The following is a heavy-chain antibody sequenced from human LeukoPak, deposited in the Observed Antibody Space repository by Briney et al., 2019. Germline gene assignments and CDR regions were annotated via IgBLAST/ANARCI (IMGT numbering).Heavy chain of an antibody. V-gene: IGHV4-34*01. CDR2: INHSGST. CDR3: ARARPRPYCSGGSCYRGDYFDY. J-gene: IGHJ4*02. D-gene: IGHD2-15*01. CDR1: GGSFSGYY. Sequence: SETLSLTCAVYGGSFSGYYWSWIRQPPGKGLEWIGEINHSGSTNYNPSLKSRVTISVDTSKIQFSLKLSSVTAADTAVYYCARARPRPYCSGGSCYRGDYFDYWGQGTLVTVSS.